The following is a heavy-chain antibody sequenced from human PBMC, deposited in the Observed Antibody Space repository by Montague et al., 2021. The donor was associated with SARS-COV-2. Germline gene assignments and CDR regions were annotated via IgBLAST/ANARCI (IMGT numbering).Heavy chain of an antibody. V-gene: IGHV3-7*01. CDR3: ARDFYGAGTGTLPGGY. J-gene: IGHJ4*02. CDR1: GFSFSRYW. Sequence: SLRLSCAASGFSFSRYWMNWVRQAPGKGLEWVANIIQDGSEKYFADSVKGRFTISRDNAKNSVYLQMNSLRGEDTAMYYCARDFYGAGTGTLPGGYWGRGILVTVSS. CDR2: IIQDGSEK. D-gene: IGHD3-10*01.